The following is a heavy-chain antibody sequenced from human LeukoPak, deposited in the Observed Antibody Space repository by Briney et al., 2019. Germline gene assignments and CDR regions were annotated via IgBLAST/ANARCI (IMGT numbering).Heavy chain of an antibody. D-gene: IGHD4-17*01. Sequence: SETLSLTCTVSGGSISSYYWSWIRQPPGKGLEWIGYIYYSGSTNYNPSLKSRVTISVDTSKNQFSLKLSSVTAADTAVYYCARHGVFYGDPPYFDYWGQGTLVTVSS. CDR3: ARHGVFYGDPPYFDY. CDR2: IYYSGST. CDR1: GGSISSYY. J-gene: IGHJ4*02. V-gene: IGHV4-59*08.